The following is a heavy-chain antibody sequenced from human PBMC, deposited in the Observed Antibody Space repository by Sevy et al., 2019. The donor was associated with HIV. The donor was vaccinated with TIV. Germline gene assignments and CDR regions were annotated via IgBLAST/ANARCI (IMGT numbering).Heavy chain of an antibody. CDR3: ARIGMVQTYGTPPGY. CDR2: MSYDGGNK. J-gene: IGHJ4*02. D-gene: IGHD3-10*01. Sequence: GGSLRLSCAVSGFTFSRYAMHWVRQAPGKGLEWVAVMSYDGGNKYYADSVKGRFTISRDNSKNTLFLHMNSLRAEDTAVYYCARIGMVQTYGTPPGYWGQGTLVTVSS. CDR1: GFTFSRYA. V-gene: IGHV3-30-3*01.